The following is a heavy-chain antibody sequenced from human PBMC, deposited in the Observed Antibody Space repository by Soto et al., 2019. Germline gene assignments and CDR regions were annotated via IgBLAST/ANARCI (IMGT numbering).Heavy chain of an antibody. CDR1: GGTFSSYT. D-gene: IGHD6-6*01. J-gene: IGHJ5*02. Sequence: ASVKVSCKASGGTFSSYTISWVRQAPGQGLEWMGRIIPILGIANYAQKFQGRVTITADKSTSTAYMELSSLRSEDTAMYYCARDLGESSSRWFDPWGQGTLVTVS. CDR3: ARDLGESSSRWFDP. V-gene: IGHV1-69*04. CDR2: IIPILGIA.